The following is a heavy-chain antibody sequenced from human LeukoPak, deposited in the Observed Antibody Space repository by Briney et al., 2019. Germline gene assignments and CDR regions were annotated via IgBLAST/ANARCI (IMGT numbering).Heavy chain of an antibody. CDR2: IYSGGSI. Sequence: TGGSLRLSCAVSGFTVSSNYMTWVRQAPGKGLEGVSVIYSGGSIYYADSVKGRFTISRDISKNTVDLLLNSLRAEDTAVYYCASGKETSMAQGYWGQGTLVTVSS. CDR1: GFTVSSNY. J-gene: IGHJ4*02. D-gene: IGHD5-18*01. V-gene: IGHV3-53*01. CDR3: ASGKETSMAQGY.